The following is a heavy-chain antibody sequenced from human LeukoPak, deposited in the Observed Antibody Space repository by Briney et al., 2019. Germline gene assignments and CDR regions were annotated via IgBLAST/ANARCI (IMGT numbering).Heavy chain of an antibody. CDR2: IYYSGST. J-gene: IGHJ6*03. CDR1: GGSISSYY. Sequence: SETLSLTCTVSGGSISSYYWSWIRQPPGKGLEWIGYIYYSGSTNYNPSLKSRVTISVDTSKNQFSLKLSSVTAADTAVYYCARTTEGYCRSTSCYGFHYYYYMDVWGKGTTVTISS. V-gene: IGHV4-59*01. D-gene: IGHD2-2*01. CDR3: ARTTEGYCRSTSCYGFHYYYYMDV.